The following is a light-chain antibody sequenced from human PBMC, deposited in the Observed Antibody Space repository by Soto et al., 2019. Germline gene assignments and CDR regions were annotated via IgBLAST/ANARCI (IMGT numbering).Light chain of an antibody. CDR3: QQYESYSPWT. CDR1: QSISSW. J-gene: IGKJ1*01. CDR2: DAS. V-gene: IGKV1-5*01. Sequence: DIQMTQSPSALSASVGDRATITCRASQSISSWLAWYQQKPGKAPKLLIYDASTLQSGVPSRYSGSGSGTEFTLTISNLQPDDFATYYCQQYESYSPWTFGQGNKVDIK.